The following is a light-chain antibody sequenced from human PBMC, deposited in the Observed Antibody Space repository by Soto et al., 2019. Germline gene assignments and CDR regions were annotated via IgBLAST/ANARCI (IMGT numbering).Light chain of an antibody. CDR1: SSDIGSYDY. J-gene: IGLJ1*01. Sequence: QSVLTQPASMSGSPGQSITISCTGTSSDIGSYDYVAWYQQFPGKTPKLIISEVRNRPSGVSFRFSGSKSGNTASLTISGLQAEDEADYYCISYRGSDTSYVFGTGTKVTVL. V-gene: IGLV2-14*01. CDR2: EVR. CDR3: ISYRGSDTSYV.